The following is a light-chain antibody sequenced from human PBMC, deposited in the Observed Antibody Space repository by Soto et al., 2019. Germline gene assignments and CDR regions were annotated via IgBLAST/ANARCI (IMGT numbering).Light chain of an antibody. J-gene: IGLJ3*02. V-gene: IGLV2-14*01. CDR1: SSDVGGYNY. CDR3: ISYTSGSTLLV. CDR2: EVS. Sequence: QSALTQPASVSGSPGQSITISCTGTSSDVGGYNYVSWYQQHPGKAPKLMIYEVSNRPSGVSNRFSGSKSGNTASLTISGLQAEDEADYYCISYTSGSTLLVFGGGTKLTVL.